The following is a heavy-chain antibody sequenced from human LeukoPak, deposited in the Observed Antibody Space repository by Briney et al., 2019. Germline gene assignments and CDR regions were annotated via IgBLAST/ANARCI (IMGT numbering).Heavy chain of an antibody. CDR2: ISYDGSNK. CDR3: ARDGGYSGGWEDPFEDY. V-gene: IGHV3-30*04. D-gene: IGHD6-19*01. J-gene: IGHJ4*02. CDR1: GFTFSSYA. Sequence: PGGSLRLSCAASGFTFSSYAMHWVRQAPGKGLEWVAVISYDGSNKYYADSVKGRFTISRDNSKNTLYLQMNSLRAEDTALYYCARDGGYSGGWEDPFEDYWGQGTLVTVSS.